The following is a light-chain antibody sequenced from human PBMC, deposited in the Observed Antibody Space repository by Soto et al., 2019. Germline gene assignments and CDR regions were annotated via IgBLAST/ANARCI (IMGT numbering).Light chain of an antibody. CDR1: TSDGVAFKD. CDR3: NSYTSNNTYV. CDR2: DVS. V-gene: IGLV2-14*03. J-gene: IGLJ1*01. Sequence: QSVLTQPSAVSGSPGQAITISFSGTTSDGVAFKDVSWYQQHPDKAPKLMIYDVSNRPSGVSNRFSGSKSGNTASLTISGLRAEDAADYYCNSYTSNNTYVFGTGTKVTVL.